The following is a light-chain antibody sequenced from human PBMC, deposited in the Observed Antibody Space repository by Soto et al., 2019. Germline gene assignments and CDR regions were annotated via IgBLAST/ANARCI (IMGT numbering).Light chain of an antibody. V-gene: IGLV1-40*01. CDR1: SSNIGADFH. CDR2: ANS. Sequence: QSVLTQPPSVSGAPGQRVTLACTGSSSNIGADFHVHWYQQIPGAAPKLLIYANSHRPSGVPDRFSASKSGTSASLAITGLQAEDEANYYCQSYDTSLGGWVFGGGTQLT. J-gene: IGLJ2*01. CDR3: QSYDTSLGGWV.